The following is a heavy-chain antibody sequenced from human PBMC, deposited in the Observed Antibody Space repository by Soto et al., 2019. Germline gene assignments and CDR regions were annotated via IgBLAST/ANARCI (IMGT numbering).Heavy chain of an antibody. J-gene: IGHJ4*02. Sequence: GGSLRLSCSASGFTFSSYATHWVRQAPGKGLEYVSSISTNGGSTHYADSVKGRFTISRDNSKNTQYLQMSSLRADDTAVYYCVKGEYYYDSSGYYPFDYWGQGT. D-gene: IGHD3-22*01. CDR2: ISTNGGST. V-gene: IGHV3-64D*06. CDR3: VKGEYYYDSSGYYPFDY. CDR1: GFTFSSYA.